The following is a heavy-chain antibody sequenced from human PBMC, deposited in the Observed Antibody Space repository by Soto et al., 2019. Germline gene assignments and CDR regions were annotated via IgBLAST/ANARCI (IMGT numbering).Heavy chain of an antibody. V-gene: IGHV4-34*01. D-gene: IGHD3-10*01. J-gene: IGHJ6*02. Sequence: SETLSLTCAAYGGSFSGYYWSWIRQPPGKGLEWIGEINHSGSTNYNPSLKSRVTISVDTSKNQFSLKLSSVTAADTAVYYCARGATYYYGSGSYYKWPYYGMDVWGQGTTVTVSS. CDR3: ARGATYYYGSGSYYKWPYYGMDV. CDR2: INHSGST. CDR1: GGSFSGYY.